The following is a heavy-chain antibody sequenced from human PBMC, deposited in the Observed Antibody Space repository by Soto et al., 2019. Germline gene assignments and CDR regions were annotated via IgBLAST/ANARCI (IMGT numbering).Heavy chain of an antibody. V-gene: IGHV4-59*01. CDR3: ARDTQPAAPDGDLGY. J-gene: IGHJ4*02. CDR2: FFYGGST. D-gene: IGHD2-2*01. CDR1: GGSISDGY. Sequence: PSETLSLTCTVSGGSISDGYWSWIRQPPGKGLEWIGYFFYGGSTNYNLPLKSRITISLDTSMNQFSLKLNSVTAADTAVYYCARDTQPAAPDGDLGYWGQGTLVTVSS.